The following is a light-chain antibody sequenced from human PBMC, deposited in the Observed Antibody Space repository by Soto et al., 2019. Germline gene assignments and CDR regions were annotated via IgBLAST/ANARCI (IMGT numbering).Light chain of an antibody. V-gene: IGLV7-46*01. CDR3: LLSYSGARV. J-gene: IGLJ3*02. CDR2: ETS. CDR1: TGAVTSGHY. Sequence: QAVVTQEPSLTVSPGGTVTLTRGSSTGAVTSGHYPYWFQQKPGQAPRTLIYETSNKHSWTPARFSGSLLGGKAALTLSGAQPEDEAEYYCLLSYSGARVFGGGTKLTVL.